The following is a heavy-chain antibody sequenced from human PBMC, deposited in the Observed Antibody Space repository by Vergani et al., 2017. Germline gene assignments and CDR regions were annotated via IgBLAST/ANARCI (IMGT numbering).Heavy chain of an antibody. Sequence: QVQLVQSGAEVKKPGASVKVSCKASGYTFTSYYMHWVRQAPGQGLEWMGIINPSGGSTSYAQKFQGRVTMTRDTSTSTVYMELSRLRSDDTAVYYCARDGAGRWASTSLYNWFDPWGQGTLVTGSS. J-gene: IGHJ5*02. D-gene: IGHD2/OR15-2a*01. CDR1: GYTFTSYY. V-gene: IGHV1-46*01. CDR2: INPSGGST. CDR3: ARDGAGRWASTSLYNWFDP.